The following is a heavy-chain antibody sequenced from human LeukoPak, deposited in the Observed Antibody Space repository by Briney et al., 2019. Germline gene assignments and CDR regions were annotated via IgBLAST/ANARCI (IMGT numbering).Heavy chain of an antibody. J-gene: IGHJ4*02. CDR3: ARLHYSSPDS. CDR2: INHSGST. CDR1: GGSFSGYY. D-gene: IGHD6-13*01. V-gene: IGHV4-34*01. Sequence: SETLSLTCAVYGGSFSGYYWSWIRQPPGKGLEWIGEINHSGSTNYNPSLKSRVTISVDTSKNQFSLKLTSVTAADTAVYYCARLHYSSPDSWGQGALVTVSS.